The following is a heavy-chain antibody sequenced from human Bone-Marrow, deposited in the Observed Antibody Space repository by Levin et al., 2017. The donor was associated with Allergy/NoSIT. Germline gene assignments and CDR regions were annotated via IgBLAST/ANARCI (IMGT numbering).Heavy chain of an antibody. CDR1: GDSIGSSSYC. CDR2: IYNSGST. D-gene: IGHD2-2*01. CDR3: ARGKGYSSSRVAFDF. V-gene: IGHV4-39*07. J-gene: IGHJ3*01. Sequence: SETLSLTCTVSGDSIGSSSYCWGWLRQPPGTGLEWIGTIYNSGSTYSNPSLKSRVTISVDTSKNQFSLRLNSATAADTAVYYCARGKGYSSSRVAFDFWGQGTMVTVSS.